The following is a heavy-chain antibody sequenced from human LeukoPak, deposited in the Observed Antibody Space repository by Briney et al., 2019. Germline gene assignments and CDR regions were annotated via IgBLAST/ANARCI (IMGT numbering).Heavy chain of an antibody. V-gene: IGHV3-23*01. J-gene: IGHJ4*02. Sequence: GGSLRLSCAASGFTFSSYAMSWVRQAPGKGLEWVSAISGSGGSTYYADSVKGRFTISSDNSNNTLYLQMNSLRADDTAVYYCAKDYCNYYFDYCGQGPLVTVSS. CDR2: ISGSGGST. CDR3: AKDYCNYYFDY. D-gene: IGHD1-1*01. CDR1: GFTFSSYA.